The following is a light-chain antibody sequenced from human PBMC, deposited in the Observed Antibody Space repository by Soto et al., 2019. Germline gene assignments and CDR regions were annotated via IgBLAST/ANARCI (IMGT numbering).Light chain of an antibody. Sequence: DIQMTQSPSTLSASVGDRVTITCRASQTISPWLAWYQQKPGKAPKLLIYEASILGSGVPSRFSGSGSGTEFTLTISSLQPDDFATYYCQQYSAYLTFGQGTKVEIQ. CDR1: QTISPW. J-gene: IGKJ1*01. CDR2: EAS. CDR3: QQYSAYLT. V-gene: IGKV1-5*03.